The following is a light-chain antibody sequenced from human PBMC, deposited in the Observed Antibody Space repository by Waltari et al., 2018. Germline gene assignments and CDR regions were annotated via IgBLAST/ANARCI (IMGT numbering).Light chain of an antibody. V-gene: IGLV1-40*01. CDR2: ANS. CDR3: QSYDSSLSAVV. J-gene: IGLJ2*01. Sequence: QSVLTQPPSVSGAPGQRVTISCTGSSSNTGAGYNVNWYQHLPGTAPKLLTYANSSRPSGVPDRFSGSKSGTSASLAITGLQAEDEADYYCQSYDSSLSAVVFGGGTKLTVL. CDR1: SSNTGAGYN.